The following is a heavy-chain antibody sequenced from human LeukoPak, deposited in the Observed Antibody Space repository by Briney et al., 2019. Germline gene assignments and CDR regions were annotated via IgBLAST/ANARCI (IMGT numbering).Heavy chain of an antibody. CDR1: GYTFTSYY. V-gene: IGHV1-46*01. CDR2: INPSGGST. Sequence: VASVKVSCKASGYTFTSYYMHWVRQAPGQGLEWMGIINPSGGSTSYAQKFQGRVTMTRDTSTSTAYMELRSLRSDDTAVYYCASSAVALKEYFQHWGQGTLVTVSS. D-gene: IGHD6-19*01. CDR3: ASSAVALKEYFQH. J-gene: IGHJ1*01.